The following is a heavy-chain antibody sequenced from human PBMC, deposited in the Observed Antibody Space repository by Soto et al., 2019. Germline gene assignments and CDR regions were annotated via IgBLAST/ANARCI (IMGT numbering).Heavy chain of an antibody. CDR3: ARDQAPAATSGEYYYYYGMDV. Sequence: SETLSLTCTVSGGSISSYYWSWIRQPPGKGLEWLGYIYYSGSTNYNPSLKSRVTISVDTSKNQFSLKLSSVTAADTAVYYCARDQAPAATSGEYYYYYGMDVWGQGTTVTVSS. D-gene: IGHD2-2*01. V-gene: IGHV4-59*01. CDR1: GGSISSYY. J-gene: IGHJ6*02. CDR2: IYYSGST.